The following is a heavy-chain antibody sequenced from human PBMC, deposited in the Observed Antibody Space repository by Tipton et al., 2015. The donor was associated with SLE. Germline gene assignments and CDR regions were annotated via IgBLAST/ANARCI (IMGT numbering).Heavy chain of an antibody. J-gene: IGHJ6*02. CDR1: GGSISSNY. Sequence: GLVKPSETLSLTCTVSGGSISSNYMSWVRQAPGKGLEWVSILYSAGSSYQADSVRGRFTISRDNAKNSLYLQMNSLRVEDTAFYYCARNRNIYQNYDMDVWGQGTTVTVSS. CDR3: ARNRNIYQNYDMDV. CDR2: LYSAGSS. V-gene: IGHV3-53*01. D-gene: IGHD2-2*01.